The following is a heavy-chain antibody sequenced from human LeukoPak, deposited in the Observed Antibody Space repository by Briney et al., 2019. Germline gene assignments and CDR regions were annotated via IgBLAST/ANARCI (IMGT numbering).Heavy chain of an antibody. D-gene: IGHD4-11*01. V-gene: IGHV1-46*01. CDR1: GYTFTSYY. J-gene: IGHJ4*02. Sequence: GASVKVSCKASGYTFTSYYMHWVRQAPGQGLEWMGIINPSGGSTSYAQKFQGRVTMTRDMSTGTVYMELSSLRSEDTAVYYCARGNSNYNYFDYWGQGTLVTVSS. CDR2: INPSGGST. CDR3: ARGNSNYNYFDY.